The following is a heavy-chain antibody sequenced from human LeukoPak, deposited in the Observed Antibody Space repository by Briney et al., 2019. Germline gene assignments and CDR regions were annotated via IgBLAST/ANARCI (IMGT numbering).Heavy chain of an antibody. CDR2: ISYDGSNK. Sequence: GGSLRLSCAASGFTFSSYAMHWVRQAPGKGLEWVAVISYDGSNKYYADSVKGRFTISRDNSKNTLYLQMNSLRAEDTAVYYCAREEVVTANNWFDPWGQGTLVTVSS. D-gene: IGHD2-21*02. J-gene: IGHJ5*02. CDR3: AREEVVTANNWFDP. V-gene: IGHV3-30-3*01. CDR1: GFTFSSYA.